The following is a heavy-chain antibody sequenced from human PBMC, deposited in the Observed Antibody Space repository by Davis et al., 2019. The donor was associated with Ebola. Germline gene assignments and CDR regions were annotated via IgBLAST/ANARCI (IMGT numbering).Heavy chain of an antibody. V-gene: IGHV4-59*11. CDR1: GAPISDHY. D-gene: IGHD6-6*01. J-gene: IGHJ4*02. CDR2: IYYSGST. Sequence: PSETLSLTCTVSGAPISDHYWTWLRQPPGRRLEWIGYIYYSGSTNYNPSLKSRLTVSIDTSKSQSSLKLNTVTAADTAGYYCARGRGSSFLLPYFDPWGQGILVTVSS. CDR3: ARGRGSSFLLPYFDP.